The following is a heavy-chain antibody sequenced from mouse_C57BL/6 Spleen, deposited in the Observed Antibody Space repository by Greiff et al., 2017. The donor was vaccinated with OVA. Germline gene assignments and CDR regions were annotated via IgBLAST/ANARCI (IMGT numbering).Heavy chain of an antibody. CDR2: IDPSDSYT. V-gene: IGHV1-59*01. CDR1: GYTFTSYW. J-gene: IGHJ2*01. CDR3: ARRGIGTSDFDY. D-gene: IGHD4-1*01. Sequence: QVQLQQPGAELVRPGTSVKLSCKASGYTFTSYWMHWVKQRPGQGLEWIGVIDPSDSYTNYNQKFKGKATWTVDTSSSTAYMQLSSLTSEDSAVYYCARRGIGTSDFDYWGQGTTLTVSS.